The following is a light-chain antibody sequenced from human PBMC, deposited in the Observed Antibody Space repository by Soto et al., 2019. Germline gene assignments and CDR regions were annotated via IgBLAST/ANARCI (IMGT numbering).Light chain of an antibody. CDR2: GAS. CDR1: QIVSSN. Sequence: EIVLTQSPATLSLSPWERATLSCRASQIVSSNYLAWCQQRPGQAPRLLIYGASTRATGIPARFSGSGSGTEFTLTISSLQSEDFAVYYCQQYNNWPPRITFGQGTRLEIK. J-gene: IGKJ5*01. V-gene: IGKV3-15*01. CDR3: QQYNNWPPRIT.